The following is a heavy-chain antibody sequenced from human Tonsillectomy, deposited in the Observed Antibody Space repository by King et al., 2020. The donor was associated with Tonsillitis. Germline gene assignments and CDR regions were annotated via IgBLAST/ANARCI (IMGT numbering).Heavy chain of an antibody. CDR2: IYPGDSDT. Sequence: QLVQSGAEARKPGESLKISCKGSGYSFTTYWIGWVRQMPGKGLEWMGIIYPGDSDTRYSPSFQGQVTISADKSISTAYLQWSSLKASDTAMYDCARHSPYYFSGEFDYWGQGTLVTVSS. V-gene: IGHV5-51*01. CDR3: ARHSPYYFSGEFDY. D-gene: IGHD2-15*01. CDR1: GYSFTTYW. J-gene: IGHJ4*02.